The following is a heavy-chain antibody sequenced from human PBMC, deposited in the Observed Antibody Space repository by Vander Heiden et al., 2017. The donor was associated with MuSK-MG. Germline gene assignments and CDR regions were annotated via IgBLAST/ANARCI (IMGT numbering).Heavy chain of an antibody. J-gene: IGHJ4*02. D-gene: IGHD3-22*01. CDR2: ISSGSSNI. V-gene: IGHV3-48*01. CDR3: ARGRSSGLARPSDY. Sequence: EVQLVESGGGLVQPGGSLRLCCAAAGFTFSSYSMNWVRQAPGKGLEWVSYISSGSSNIYYADAVKGRFTISRDNAKNSLCLQMNSLRAEDTAVYYCARGRSSGLARPSDYWGQGTLVTVSS. CDR1: GFTFSSYS.